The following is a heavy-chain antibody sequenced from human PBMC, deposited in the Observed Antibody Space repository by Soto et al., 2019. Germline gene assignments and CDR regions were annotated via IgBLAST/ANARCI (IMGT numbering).Heavy chain of an antibody. D-gene: IGHD5-12*01. CDR2: IHYNGNT. CDR3: AREGNLGRWLQPLDF. CDR1: GDSIGAYS. J-gene: IGHJ4*02. Sequence: SETLSLTCTVSGDSIGAYSWSCVRQPPGKGLEWIGNIHYNGNTKYSPSLKSRVTMSVDTSKNHFSLRLISVTAADTAIYSCAREGNLGRWLQPLDFWGQGTLVTVS. V-gene: IGHV4-59*01.